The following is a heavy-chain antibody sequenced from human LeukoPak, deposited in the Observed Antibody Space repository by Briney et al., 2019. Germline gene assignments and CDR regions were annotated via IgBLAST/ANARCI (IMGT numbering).Heavy chain of an antibody. D-gene: IGHD5-12*01. CDR1: GYTFTSYG. Sequence: ASVKVSCKASGYTFTSYGINWVRQATGQGLEWMGWMNPNSGNTGYAQKFQGRVTMTRNTSISTAYMELSSLRSEDTAVYYCATSGYDDYYYYGMDVWGQGTTVTVSS. J-gene: IGHJ6*02. CDR2: MNPNSGNT. V-gene: IGHV1-8*01. CDR3: ATSGYDDYYYYGMDV.